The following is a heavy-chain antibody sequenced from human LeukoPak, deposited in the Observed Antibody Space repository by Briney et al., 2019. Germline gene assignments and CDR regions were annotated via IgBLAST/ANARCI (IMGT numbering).Heavy chain of an antibody. CDR3: AKGRGYSYGCLDY. CDR1: GFTFDDYA. J-gene: IGHJ4*02. Sequence: GRSLRLSCAASGFTFDDYAMHWVRQAPGKGLEWVSSISWNSGSIGYADSVKGRFTISRDNAKNPLYLQMNSLRAEDMALYYCAKGRGYSYGCLDYWGQGTLVTVSS. CDR2: ISWNSGSI. V-gene: IGHV3-9*03. D-gene: IGHD5-18*01.